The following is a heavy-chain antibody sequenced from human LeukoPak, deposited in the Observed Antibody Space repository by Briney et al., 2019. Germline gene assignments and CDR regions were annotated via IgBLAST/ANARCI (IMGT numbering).Heavy chain of an antibody. CDR2: IGTAGEI. D-gene: IGHD6-13*01. CDR3: ARAAYSSTWYSRYFDL. CDR1: GFTFRSYD. V-gene: IGHV3-13*01. J-gene: IGHJ2*01. Sequence: PGRSLRLSCAASGFTFRSYDMHWVRQATGKGLEWVSGIGTAGEIYYPGSMKGRFTISRENAKNSLYLQMNSLRAGDTAVYYCARAAYSSTWYSRYFDLWGRGTLVTVSS.